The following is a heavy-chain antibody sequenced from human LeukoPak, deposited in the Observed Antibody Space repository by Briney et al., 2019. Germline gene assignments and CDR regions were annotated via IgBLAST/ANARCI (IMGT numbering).Heavy chain of an antibody. V-gene: IGHV4-34*01. D-gene: IGHD2-2*01. CDR2: INHSGST. CDR3: ARGRARGYCSSTSCYYYYGMDV. J-gene: IGHJ6*02. Sequence: SETLSLTCAVYGGSFSGYYWSWIRQPPGKGLEWIGEINHSGSTNYNPSLKSRVTISVDTSKNQFSLKLSSVTAADTAVYYCARGRARGYCSSTSCYYYYGMDVWGQGTTVTVSS. CDR1: GGSFSGYY.